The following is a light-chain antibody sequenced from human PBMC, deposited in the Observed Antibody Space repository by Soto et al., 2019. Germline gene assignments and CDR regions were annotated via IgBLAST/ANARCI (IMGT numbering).Light chain of an antibody. Sequence: EIVLTQSPGTLSLSPGERATLSCRASQSVSSSYLAWYQQKPGQAPRLLIYGASSRATGNPDRFSGSGSGTDFTLTISRLDPEDFAVYYCQRCGGSLTWTFGQRANVDIK. CDR2: GAS. J-gene: IGKJ1*01. V-gene: IGKV3-20*01. CDR3: QRCGGSLTWT. CDR1: QSVSSSY.